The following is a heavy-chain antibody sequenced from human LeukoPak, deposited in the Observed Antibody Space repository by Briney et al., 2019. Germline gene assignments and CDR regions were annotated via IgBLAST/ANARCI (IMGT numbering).Heavy chain of an antibody. Sequence: GGSLRLSCAASGFTFSNYAMHWVRQAPGKGLEYVSAITTNGGSTFYADSVKGRFTISRGNSKNTLSLQMGSLRDDDMAVYYCAREGPRGYSHGYGNYYFDYWGQGTLVTVSS. CDR1: GFTFSNYA. V-gene: IGHV3-64*02. CDR2: ITTNGGST. J-gene: IGHJ4*02. CDR3: AREGPRGYSHGYGNYYFDY. D-gene: IGHD5-18*01.